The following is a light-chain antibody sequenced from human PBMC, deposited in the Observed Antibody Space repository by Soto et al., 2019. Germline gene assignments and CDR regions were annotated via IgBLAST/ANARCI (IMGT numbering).Light chain of an antibody. CDR2: EVS. CDR1: SSDVGSYKY. CDR3: ASYTSSSTSVI. Sequence: SALTQPASVSGSPGQSITISCTGTSSDVGSYKYVSWYQQHPDKAPKLIIFEVSNRPSGISSRFSGSKSGNTASLTISGLQAEDEADYYCASYTSSSTSVIFGRGTKLTVL. V-gene: IGLV2-14*01. J-gene: IGLJ2*01.